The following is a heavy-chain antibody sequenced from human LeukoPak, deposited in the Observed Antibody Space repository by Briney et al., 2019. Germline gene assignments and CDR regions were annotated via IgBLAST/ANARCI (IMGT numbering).Heavy chain of an antibody. Sequence: ASVKVSCKASGYTFTGYYMHWVRQAPGQGLEWMGWINPNSGGTNYAQKFQGRVTMTRDTSISTAYMEPSRLRSDDTAVYYCARRVTTILNWFDPWGQGTLVTVSS. CDR3: ARRVTTILNWFDP. D-gene: IGHD3-22*01. CDR2: INPNSGGT. J-gene: IGHJ5*02. CDR1: GYTFTGYY. V-gene: IGHV1-2*02.